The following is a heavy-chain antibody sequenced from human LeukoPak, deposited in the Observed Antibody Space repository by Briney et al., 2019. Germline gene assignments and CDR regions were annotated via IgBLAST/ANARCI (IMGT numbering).Heavy chain of an antibody. V-gene: IGHV3-43*01. CDR1: GFTCAEYP. Sequence: GGSLRLSCAASGFTCAEYPMHWVRQAPGKGLEGVSLISWNGARIHYGDSVKGRFAISRDNSKNSLYLQMNSLRTEDTALYYCVKDLVAASENVRGWYPMDYWGQGTLVTVSS. CDR3: VKDLVAASENVRGWYPMDY. J-gene: IGHJ4*02. D-gene: IGHD6-19*01. CDR2: ISWNGARI.